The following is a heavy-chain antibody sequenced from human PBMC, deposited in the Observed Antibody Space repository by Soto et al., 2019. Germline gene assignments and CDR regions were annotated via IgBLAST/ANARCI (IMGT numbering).Heavy chain of an antibody. Sequence: QVHLVQSGAEVKKPGASVKVSCKGSGYIFTTYGITWVRQAPGQGLEWMGWISAHNGKTNYAQKLQGRVTVTRDTSTSTASMELRNLRSDDTAVYYCARGRYGDYWGQGALVTVSS. CDR1: GYIFTTYG. CDR2: ISAHNGKT. J-gene: IGHJ4*02. D-gene: IGHD1-1*01. CDR3: ARGRYGDY. V-gene: IGHV1-18*01.